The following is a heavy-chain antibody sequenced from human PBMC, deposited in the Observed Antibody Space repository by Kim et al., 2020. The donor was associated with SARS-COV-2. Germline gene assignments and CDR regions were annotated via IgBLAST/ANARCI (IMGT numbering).Heavy chain of an antibody. CDR1: GGSISSSSYY. V-gene: IGHV4-39*01. Sequence: SETLSLTCTVSGGSISSSSYYWGWIRQPPGKGLEWIGSIYYSGNTYYNPSLKSRVTISVDTSKNQFSLKVSSVTAADTAVYYCARLHTGMGSYYCAMDVWGQGTTVTVSS. CDR2: IYYSGNT. CDR3: ARLHTGMGSYYCAMDV. J-gene: IGHJ6*02. D-gene: IGHD5-18*01.